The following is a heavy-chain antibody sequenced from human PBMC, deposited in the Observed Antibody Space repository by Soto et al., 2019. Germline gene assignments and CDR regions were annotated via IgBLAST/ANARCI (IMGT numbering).Heavy chain of an antibody. Sequence: RASVKVSCKASGGTFSSYAISWLRQSPGQGLEWMGGIIPIFGTANYAQKFQGRVTITADESTSTAYMELSSLRSEDTAVYYCARAVLRYFDSSLDYWGQGTLVTVSS. CDR2: IIPIFGTA. D-gene: IGHD3-9*01. V-gene: IGHV1-69*13. CDR1: GGTFSSYA. J-gene: IGHJ4*02. CDR3: ARAVLRYFDSSLDY.